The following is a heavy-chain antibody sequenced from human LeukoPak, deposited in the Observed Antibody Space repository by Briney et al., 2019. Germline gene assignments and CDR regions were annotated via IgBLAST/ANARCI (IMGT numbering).Heavy chain of an antibody. CDR1: GFTFSSYA. V-gene: IGHV3-23*01. CDR2: ISGSGGGT. D-gene: IGHD7-27*01. Sequence: GGSLRLSCAASGFTFSSYAMSWVRQAPGKGLEWVSAISGSGGGTYYADSVKGRFNVSRDNSKNTLYLQMNSLRAEDTAVYYCAKDGGLWVSAHWGDSWGRGTLVTVSS. CDR3: AKDGGLWVSAHWGDS. J-gene: IGHJ4*02.